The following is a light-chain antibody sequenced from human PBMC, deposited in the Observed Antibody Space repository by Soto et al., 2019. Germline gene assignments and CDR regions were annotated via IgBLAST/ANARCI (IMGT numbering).Light chain of an antibody. Sequence: DIQMTQSPSTLSASVGDRVTITCRASQSISSWLAWYQQKPGKAPKLLIYKASSLESGVPSRFSGSGSGTEFPLTISSVQPDDFATYYCQQYNSYRRTFGQGTKVEIK. J-gene: IGKJ1*01. CDR3: QQYNSYRRT. CDR1: QSISSW. CDR2: KAS. V-gene: IGKV1-5*03.